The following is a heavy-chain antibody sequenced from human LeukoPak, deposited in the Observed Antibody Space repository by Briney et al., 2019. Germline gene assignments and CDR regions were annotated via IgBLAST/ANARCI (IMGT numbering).Heavy chain of an antibody. CDR1: GYTFTSYY. Sequence: ASAKVSCRASGYTFTSYYLHWVRQAPGQGLDWMGIINPSGGSASYAQKFQGRVTMTRDMSTSTVYMGLSSLRSEDTAVYYCASDNVHLEYSSSSYWFDPWGQGTLVTVSS. J-gene: IGHJ5*02. D-gene: IGHD6-6*01. CDR2: INPSGGSA. V-gene: IGHV1-46*01. CDR3: ASDNVHLEYSSSSYWFDP.